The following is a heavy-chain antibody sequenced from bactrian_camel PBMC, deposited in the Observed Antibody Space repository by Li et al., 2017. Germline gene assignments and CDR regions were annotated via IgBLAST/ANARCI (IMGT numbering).Heavy chain of an antibody. D-gene: IGHD5*01. Sequence: VQLVESGGGLVQPGGSLRLACAASGFTFSSYTMSWVRQAPGKGLEWVSAIISGGGSTYYADSVTGRFTISRDNAKNTVYLQMDKLKPEDTAMYYCVAGPRGGCYSGPFSRNDYYYWGQGTQVTVS. CDR3: VAGPRGGCYSGPFSRNDYYY. CDR1: GFTFSSYT. CDR2: IISGGGST. V-gene: IGHV3S40*01. J-gene: IGHJ4*01.